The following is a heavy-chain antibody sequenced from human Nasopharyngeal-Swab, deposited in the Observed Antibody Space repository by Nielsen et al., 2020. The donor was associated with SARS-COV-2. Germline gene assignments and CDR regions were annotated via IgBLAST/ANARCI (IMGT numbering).Heavy chain of an antibody. J-gene: IGHJ4*02. CDR3: ARDGGYCSGGSCYSGPDY. V-gene: IGHV3-15*07. D-gene: IGHD2-15*01. CDR1: GFTFSSYA. Sequence: GGSLRLSCSASGFTFSSYAMNWVRQAPGKGLEWVGRIKSKTDGGTTDYAAPVKGRFTISRDDSKNTLYLQMNSLRAEDTAVYYCARDGGYCSGGSCYSGPDYWGQGTLVTVSS. CDR2: IKSKTDGGTT.